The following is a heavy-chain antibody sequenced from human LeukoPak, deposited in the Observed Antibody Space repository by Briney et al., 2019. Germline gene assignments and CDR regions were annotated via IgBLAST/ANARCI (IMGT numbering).Heavy chain of an antibody. CDR1: GYSFTSYW. J-gene: IGHJ4*02. V-gene: IGHV5-51*01. Sequence: GESLKSSCKGSGYSFTSYWIGWVRQMPGKGLEWMGIIYPGDSDTRYSPSFQGQVTISADKSISTAYLQWSSLKASDTAMYYCARLTYCGGDCWNFDYWGQGTLVTVSS. D-gene: IGHD2-21*02. CDR3: ARLTYCGGDCWNFDY. CDR2: IYPGDSDT.